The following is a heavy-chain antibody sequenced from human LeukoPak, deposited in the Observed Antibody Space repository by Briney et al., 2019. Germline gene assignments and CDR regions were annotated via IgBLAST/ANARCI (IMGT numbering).Heavy chain of an antibody. Sequence: GGTLRLSCAASGFTFSSYGMSWVRQAPGKGLEWVSTISGIGGSTYYADSVKGRFTISRDNSKNTLYLQMNSLRAEDTAVYYCAKARSSPGYWGQGTLVTVSS. V-gene: IGHV3-23*01. CDR1: GFTFSSYG. CDR3: AKARSSPGY. J-gene: IGHJ4*02. CDR2: ISGIGGST. D-gene: IGHD2-15*01.